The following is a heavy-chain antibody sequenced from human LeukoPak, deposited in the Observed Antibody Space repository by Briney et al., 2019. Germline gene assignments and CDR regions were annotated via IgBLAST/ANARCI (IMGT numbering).Heavy chain of an antibody. CDR3: ARGRYYYAPSGSEADAFDI. J-gene: IGHJ3*02. CDR1: GYTFTSYG. CDR2: ISAYTGNT. D-gene: IGHD3-22*01. V-gene: IGHV1-18*01. Sequence: ASVKVSCKASGYTFTSYGISWVRQAPGQGLEWMGWISAYTGNTNYAQILQGRVTMTTDTSTSTAYMELRSLRSDDTAVYYCARGRYYYAPSGSEADAFDIWGQGTMVTVSS.